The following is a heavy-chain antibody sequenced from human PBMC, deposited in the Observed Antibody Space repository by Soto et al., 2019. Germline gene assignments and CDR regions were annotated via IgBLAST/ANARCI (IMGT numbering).Heavy chain of an antibody. D-gene: IGHD3-22*01. J-gene: IGHJ6*02. CDR2: IIPIFGTA. CDR3: ARVRVTMITRDYYYYYGMDV. V-gene: IGHV1-69*05. CDR1: GSTFSSYA. Sequence: GASVKVSCKASGSTFSSYAISWVRQAPGQGLEWMGGIIPIFGTANYAQKFQGRVTMTTDESTSTAYMELRSLRSDDTAVYYCARVRVTMITRDYYYYYGMDVWGQGTTVTVSS.